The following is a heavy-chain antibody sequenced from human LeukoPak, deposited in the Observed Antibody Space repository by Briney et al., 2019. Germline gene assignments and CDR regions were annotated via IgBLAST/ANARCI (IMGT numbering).Heavy chain of an antibody. CDR2: IKSKTDGGTT. Sequence: PGGSLRLSCAASGFTFSNAWMSWVRQAPGKGLEWVGRIKSKTDGGTTDYAAPVKGRFTISRDDSKNTLYLQMNSLKTEDTAVYYCTTDLPELLWFGELYHVSEAFDIWGQGTMVTVSS. J-gene: IGHJ3*02. CDR1: GFTFSNAW. V-gene: IGHV3-15*01. CDR3: TTDLPELLWFGELYHVSEAFDI. D-gene: IGHD3-10*01.